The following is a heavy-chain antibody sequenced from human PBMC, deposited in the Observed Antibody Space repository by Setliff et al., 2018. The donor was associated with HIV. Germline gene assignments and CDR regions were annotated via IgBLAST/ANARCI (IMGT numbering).Heavy chain of an antibody. Sequence: SETLSLTCAVYGQSISGYYWTWIRQPPGKGLEWIGEINLTGGTSYNPSLESRVTISRDTQKQFSLKLQSVTAADTAVYYCAAWYYYDSAGSYFFDYWGQGTLVTVS. V-gene: IGHV4-34*01. D-gene: IGHD3-22*01. CDR1: GQSISGYY. CDR2: INLTGGT. CDR3: AAWYYYDSAGSYFFDY. J-gene: IGHJ4*02.